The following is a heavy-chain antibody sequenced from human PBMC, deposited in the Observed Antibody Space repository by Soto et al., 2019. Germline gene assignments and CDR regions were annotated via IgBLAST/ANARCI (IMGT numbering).Heavy chain of an antibody. CDR1: GFTFNIYA. V-gene: IGHV3-23*01. J-gene: IGHJ4*02. D-gene: IGHD3-22*01. CDR3: AEDRYLGHDRCGFLFEN. CDR2: ISRYGDFT. Sequence: EVQLLESGGDLIQPGGSLRLSCAASGFTFNIYAMTWVRQAPGKGLEWVSAISRYGDFTYYADSVEGRFTISRDNSKNTLYLQMNSLRAEDTAVYYFAEDRYLGHDRCGFLFENWGQGTLVTVSS.